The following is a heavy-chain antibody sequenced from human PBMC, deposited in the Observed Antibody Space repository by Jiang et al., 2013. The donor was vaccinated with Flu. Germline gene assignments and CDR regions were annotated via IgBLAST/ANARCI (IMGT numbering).Heavy chain of an antibody. CDR1: SISSGDYY. CDR3: ASTLGYCSGGSCYPYYFDY. CDR2: IYYSGST. Sequence: SISSGDYYWSWIRQPPGKGLEWIGYIYYSGSTYYNPSLKSRVTISVDTSKNQFSLKLSSVTAADTAVYYCASTLGYCSGGSCYPYYFDYWGQGTLVTVSS. J-gene: IGHJ4*02. V-gene: IGHV4-30-4*01. D-gene: IGHD2-15*01.